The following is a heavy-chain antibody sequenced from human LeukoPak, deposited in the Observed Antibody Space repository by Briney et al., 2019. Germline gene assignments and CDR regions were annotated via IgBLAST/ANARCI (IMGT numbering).Heavy chain of an antibody. Sequence: GGSLRLSCAASGFTFDDYGMSWVRHAPGKGLEWVSGINWNGGSTGYADSVKGRSTISRDNAKNSLYLQMNSLRVEDTAVYYCARVWSPPYTSTWPDYFDSWGQGTLVTVSS. D-gene: IGHD6-13*01. CDR3: ARVWSPPYTSTWPDYFDS. CDR1: GFTFDDYG. CDR2: INWNGGST. J-gene: IGHJ4*02. V-gene: IGHV3-20*04.